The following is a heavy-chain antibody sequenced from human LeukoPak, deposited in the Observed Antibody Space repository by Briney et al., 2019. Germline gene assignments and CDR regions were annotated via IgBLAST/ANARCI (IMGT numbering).Heavy chain of an antibody. D-gene: IGHD2-21*02. CDR3: AKGSYCGGVCYFHWFDP. J-gene: IGHJ5*02. CDR2: ISGSGGST. V-gene: IGHV3-23*01. CDR1: GFTFSSYA. Sequence: GRSLRPSCAASGFTFSSYAMSWVRQAPGKGLEWVSAISGSGGSTYYADSVKGRFTVSRDNSKNTLYLQMNSLRAEDTAVYYCAKGSYCGGVCYFHWFDPWGQGTLVTVSS.